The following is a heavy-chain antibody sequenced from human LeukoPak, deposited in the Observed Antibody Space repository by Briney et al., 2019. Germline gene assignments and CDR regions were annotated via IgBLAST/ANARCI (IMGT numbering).Heavy chain of an antibody. V-gene: IGHV1-18*01. D-gene: IGHD4-17*01. Sequence: ASVKVSCKASGYTFTSYGISWVRQAPGQGLEWMGWISAYNGNTNYAQKLQGRVTMTTDTSTSTAYMELRSLRSDDTAVYYCARDLTTVPDWYFDLWGRGTLVTVSS. J-gene: IGHJ2*01. CDR3: ARDLTTVPDWYFDL. CDR2: ISAYNGNT. CDR1: GYTFTSYG.